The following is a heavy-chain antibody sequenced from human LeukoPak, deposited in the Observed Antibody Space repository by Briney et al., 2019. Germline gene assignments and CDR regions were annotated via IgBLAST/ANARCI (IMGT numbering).Heavy chain of an antibody. D-gene: IGHD6-19*01. V-gene: IGHV5-51*01. J-gene: IGHJ3*02. Sequence: ESVKISCRGSGYSFTSYWIAWVRQMPGKGLEWMGIIYPGDSETRYSPSFQGQVTISADKSISTAYLQWSSLKASDTAMYYCARRVAALGAFDIWGQGTMVTVSS. CDR2: IYPGDSET. CDR3: ARRVAALGAFDI. CDR1: GYSFTSYW.